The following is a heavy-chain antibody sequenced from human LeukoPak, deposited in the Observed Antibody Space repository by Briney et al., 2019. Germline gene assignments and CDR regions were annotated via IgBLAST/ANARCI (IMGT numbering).Heavy chain of an antibody. V-gene: IGHV3-30-3*01. CDR1: GFTSSSYA. J-gene: IGHJ4*02. CDR2: ISYDGSNK. Sequence: PGGSLRLSCAASGFTSSSYAMHWVRQAPGKGLEWVAVISYDGSNKYYADSVKGRFTISRDNSKNTLYLQMNSLRAEDTAVYYCARGIQCSSTSCYAGSTFDYWGQGTLVTVSS. CDR3: ARGIQCSSTSCYAGSTFDY. D-gene: IGHD2-2*01.